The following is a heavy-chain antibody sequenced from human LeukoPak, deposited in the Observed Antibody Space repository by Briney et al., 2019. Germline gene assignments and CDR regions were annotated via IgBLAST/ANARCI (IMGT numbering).Heavy chain of an antibody. CDR1: GFTFSSYA. CDR2: ISYDGSNK. D-gene: IGHD6-13*01. CDR3: ASSSSSWASPDY. Sequence: PGRSLRLSCAASGFTFSSYAMHWVRQAPGKGLEWVAVISYDGSNKYYADSVKGRFTISRDNSKNTLYLQMNSLRAEDTAVYYCASSSSSWASPDYWGQGTLVTVSS. V-gene: IGHV3-30*14. J-gene: IGHJ4*02.